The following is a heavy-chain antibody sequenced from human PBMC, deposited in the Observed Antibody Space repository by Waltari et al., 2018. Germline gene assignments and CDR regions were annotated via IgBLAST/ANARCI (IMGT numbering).Heavy chain of an antibody. J-gene: IGHJ4*02. V-gene: IGHV3-23*04. CDR3: AKDKTGGIAAAGTFDY. Sequence: EVQLVESGGGLVQPGGSLRLSCAASGFTFSSYAMSWVRQAPGKGLEWVSAISGSGGSTYYADSVKGRFTISRDNSKNTLYLQMNSLRAEDTAVYYCAKDKTGGIAAAGTFDYWGQGTLVTVSS. CDR2: ISGSGGST. CDR1: GFTFSSYA. D-gene: IGHD6-13*01.